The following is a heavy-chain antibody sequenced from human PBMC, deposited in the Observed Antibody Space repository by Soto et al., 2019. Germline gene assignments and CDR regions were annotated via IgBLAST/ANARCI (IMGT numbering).Heavy chain of an antibody. CDR3: ARENYCSGGSCYSVAPLVGWFDP. D-gene: IGHD2-15*01. J-gene: IGHJ5*02. CDR1: GYTFTSYY. Sequence: ASVKVSCKASGYTFTSYYIHWVRQAPGQGLEWMGIINPSGGSTSYAQKFQGRVTMTRDTSTSTVYMELSSLRSEDTAVYYCARENYCSGGSCYSVAPLVGWFDPWGQGTLVTVSS. CDR2: INPSGGST. V-gene: IGHV1-46*03.